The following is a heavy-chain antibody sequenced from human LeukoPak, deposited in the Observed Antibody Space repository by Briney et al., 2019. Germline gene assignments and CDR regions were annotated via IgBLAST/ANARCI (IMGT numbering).Heavy chain of an antibody. CDR2: IYSSGST. V-gene: IGHV4-4*07. J-gene: IGHJ4*02. Sequence: SETLSLTCTVSVGSISSYYWSCIRHPAGKGLEWIGRIYSSGSTNYSPSLKSRVTMSIDPPKNQFSLNMSSVTAGDTAVYYCAREGQLVLGSLEYWGQGTLVTVSS. CDR3: AREGQLVLGSLEY. CDR1: VGSISSYY. D-gene: IGHD6-6*01.